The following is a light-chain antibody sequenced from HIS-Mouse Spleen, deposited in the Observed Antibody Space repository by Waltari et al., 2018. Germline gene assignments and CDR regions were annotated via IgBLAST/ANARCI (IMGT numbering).Light chain of an antibody. Sequence: QSALTQPASVSGSPGQSITIPCTGTSSDVGGYNYVSWYQQHPGKAPKPMIYDVSKRPSGVLKRFSGSKSGNTASLTISGLQAEDEADYYCSSYTSSSTEVFGGGTKLTVL. CDR1: SSDVGGYNY. V-gene: IGLV2-14*03. CDR2: DVS. CDR3: SSYTSSSTEV. J-gene: IGLJ2*01.